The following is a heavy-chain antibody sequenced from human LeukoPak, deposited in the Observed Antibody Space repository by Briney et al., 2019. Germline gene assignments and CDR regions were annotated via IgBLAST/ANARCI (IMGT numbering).Heavy chain of an antibody. V-gene: IGHV3-64*01. CDR1: GFTFSSYA. J-gene: IGHJ4*02. Sequence: GSLRLSCAASGFTFSSYAIHWVRQAPGKGLEYVSAISSNGGSTYYANSVKGRFTISRDNSKNTLYLQMGSLRAEDMAVYYCATLRDGYDYWGQGTLVTVSS. D-gene: IGHD5-24*01. CDR3: ATLRDGYDY. CDR2: ISSNGGST.